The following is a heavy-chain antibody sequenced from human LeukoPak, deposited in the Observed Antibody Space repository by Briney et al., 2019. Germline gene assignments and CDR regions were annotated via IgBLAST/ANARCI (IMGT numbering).Heavy chain of an antibody. D-gene: IGHD4-23*01. CDR2: IYYSGST. J-gene: IGHJ4*02. CDR1: AGSISSGGYY. CDR3: ARSRREATVVSLDY. Sequence: SQTMSLTSPVSAGSISSGGYYWSWIRQHPVKGLEWIGYIYYSGSTYYNPSLKSRVTISVDTSKNQFSLKLSSVTAADTAVYYCARSRREATVVSLDYWGQGTLVTVSS. V-gene: IGHV4-31*03.